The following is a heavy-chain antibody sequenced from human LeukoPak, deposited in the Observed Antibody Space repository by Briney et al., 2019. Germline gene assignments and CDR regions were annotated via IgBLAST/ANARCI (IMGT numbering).Heavy chain of an antibody. V-gene: IGHV3-30*04. CDR2: ISYDGSNK. CDR1: GFTFSSYA. J-gene: IGHJ6*02. CDR3: AKVRAYYYYYGMDV. Sequence: GRSLRLSCAASGFTFSSYAMHWVRQAPGKGLEWVAVISYDGSNKYYADSVKGRFTISRDNSKNTLYLQMNSLRAEDTAVYYCAKVRAYYYYYGMDVWGQGTTVTVSS.